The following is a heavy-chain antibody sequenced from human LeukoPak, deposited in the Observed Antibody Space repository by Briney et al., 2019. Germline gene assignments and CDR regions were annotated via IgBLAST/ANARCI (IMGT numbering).Heavy chain of an antibody. D-gene: IGHD3-9*01. Sequence: GGSLRLSCAASGFTFNSYAMHWVRQAPGKGLEWVAVISYDGSNKYYADSVKGRFTISRDNSKNTLYLQMNSLRAEDTAVYYCARDRRAGLRYFDWLTNYYYYGMDVWGKGTTVTVSS. J-gene: IGHJ6*04. CDR3: ARDRRAGLRYFDWLTNYYYYGMDV. V-gene: IGHV3-30*04. CDR1: GFTFNSYA. CDR2: ISYDGSNK.